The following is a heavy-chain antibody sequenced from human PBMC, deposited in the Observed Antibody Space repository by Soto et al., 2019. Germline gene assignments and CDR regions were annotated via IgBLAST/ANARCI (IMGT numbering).Heavy chain of an antibody. CDR2: IIPIFGSA. V-gene: IGHV1-69*15. Sequence: QVQLVQSGPEVKKPGSSVKVSSKASGGTFSNYAITWVRQAPGQGLEWLGRIIPIFGSANYAQKFQGRVTITADESTTTAYMELSSLRSDDTAVYYCAKDGGKDGYFGNWFDPWGQVTLVTVSS. CDR3: AKDGGKDGYFGNWFDP. J-gene: IGHJ5*02. D-gene: IGHD5-12*01. CDR1: GGTFSNYA.